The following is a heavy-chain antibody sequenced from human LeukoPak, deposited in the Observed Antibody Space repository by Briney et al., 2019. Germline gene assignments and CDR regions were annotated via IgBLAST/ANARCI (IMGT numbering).Heavy chain of an antibody. CDR3: ARDWPHDYGGSDRFGRAFDI. J-gene: IGHJ3*02. Sequence: ASVKVSCKASGYTFTSYGISWVRQAPGQGLEWMGWISAYNGNTNYAQKLQGRVTMTTDTSTSTAYMELSSLRSEDTAVYYCARDWPHDYGGSDRFGRAFDIWGQGTMVTVSS. CDR2: ISAYNGNT. V-gene: IGHV1-18*01. D-gene: IGHD4-23*01. CDR1: GYTFTSYG.